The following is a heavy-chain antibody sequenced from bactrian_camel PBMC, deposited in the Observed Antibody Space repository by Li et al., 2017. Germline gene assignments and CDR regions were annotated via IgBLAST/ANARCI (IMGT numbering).Heavy chain of an antibody. V-gene: IGHV3S6*01. Sequence: HVQLVESGGGLVHPGGSLRLSCEGSGFDFSNYSMTWVRQAPGRGLEWVTTIIRDGTNIYYADSVKGRFTISRDKAKNTVYLQMNSLKSEDTALYYCKTKSSDGDYAPYCFGYYGHGTQVTVS. CDR2: IIRDGTNI. D-gene: IGHD4*01. CDR1: GFDFSNYS. CDR3: KTKSSDGDYAPYCFGY. J-gene: IGHJ6*01.